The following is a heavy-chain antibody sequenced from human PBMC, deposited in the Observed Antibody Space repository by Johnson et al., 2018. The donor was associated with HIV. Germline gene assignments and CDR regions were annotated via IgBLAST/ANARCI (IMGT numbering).Heavy chain of an antibody. V-gene: IGHV3-30-3*01. J-gene: IGHJ3*01. CDR3: AKDFGSSSWHAFDV. Sequence: QVQLVESGGGVVQPGRSLRLSCTASAFTFSNYAMHWVRQAPGKGLEWVAVISYDGSSKYYLGSVKGRFTISRDNARNSLHLQMNSLRAEDTSVYYCAKDFGSSSWHAFDVWGQGTMVTVSS. CDR1: AFTFSNYA. D-gene: IGHD6-13*01. CDR2: ISYDGSSK.